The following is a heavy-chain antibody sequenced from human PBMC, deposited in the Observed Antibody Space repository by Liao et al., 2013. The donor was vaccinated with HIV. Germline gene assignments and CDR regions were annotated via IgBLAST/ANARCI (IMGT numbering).Heavy chain of an antibody. CDR1: RGSIGSYY. V-gene: IGHV4-59*12. D-gene: IGHD6-6*01. CDR2: VHYSGST. CDR3: ARGAGGVAAPPWYFDV. J-gene: IGHJ2*01. Sequence: QVQLQESGPGLVKPSETLSLSCSVSRGSIGSYYWTWIRQPPGKGLEWIGFVHYSGSTNYNPSLKSRVTISLDTSKIQFALQLRSVTAADTAVYYCARGAGGVAAPPWYFDVWGRGTLVTVSS.